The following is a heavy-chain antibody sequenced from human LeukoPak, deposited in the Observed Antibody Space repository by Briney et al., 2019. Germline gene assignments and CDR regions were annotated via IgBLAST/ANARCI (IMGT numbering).Heavy chain of an antibody. D-gene: IGHD4-23*01. CDR3: ATLFSYGGNSGGSLCTLDV. CDR1: GFIFRTYG. V-gene: IGHV3-30*12. Sequence: GGSLRLSCAASGFIFRTYGIDWGRQAPGKGLEWVAVIYFDGHTQYYAGSVKGRFTVSRDNSKTTVSLQMNSLGAEDTAVYYCATLFSYGGNSGGSLCTLDVWGQGTTVTASS. J-gene: IGHJ6*02. CDR2: IYFDGHTQ.